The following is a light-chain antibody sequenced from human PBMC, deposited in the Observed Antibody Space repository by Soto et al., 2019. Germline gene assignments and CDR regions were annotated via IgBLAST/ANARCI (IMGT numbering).Light chain of an antibody. V-gene: IGKV3-20*01. CDR3: QQYGSLIT. CDR1: QSVTSSF. J-gene: IGKJ5*01. Sequence: IVLTQSPGTLSLSPGERATLSCRASQSVTSSFLAWYQQKPGQAPRLLIYGASSRATGIPDRFSGSGSGTDFTLTISRLEPEDFAVYSCQQYGSLITFGQGTRLEIK. CDR2: GAS.